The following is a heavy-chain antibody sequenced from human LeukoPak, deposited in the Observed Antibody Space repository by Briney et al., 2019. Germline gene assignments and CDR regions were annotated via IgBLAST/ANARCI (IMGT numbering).Heavy chain of an antibody. D-gene: IGHD3-9*01. CDR1: GYTFTSYV. V-gene: IGHV7-4-1*02. J-gene: IGHJ4*02. CDR3: ARDGFDWFFDY. Sequence: ASVKVSCKASGYTFTSYVMNWVRRAPGQGLEWMGWINTNTGNPTYAQGFTGRFVFSLDTSVSTAYLQISSLKAEDTAVYYCARDGFDWFFDYWGQGTLVTVSS. CDR2: INTNTGNP.